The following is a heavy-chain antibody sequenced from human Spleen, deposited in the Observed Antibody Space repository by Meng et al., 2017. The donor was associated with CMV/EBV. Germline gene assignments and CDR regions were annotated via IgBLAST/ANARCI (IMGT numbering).Heavy chain of an antibody. CDR2: IYSGGST. CDR1: GFTVSSNY. V-gene: IGHV3-66*02. J-gene: IGHJ6*02. Sequence: GESLKISCAASGFTVSSNYMSWVRQAPGKGLEWVSVIYSGGSTYYADSVKGRFTISRDNSKNTLYLQMNSLRAEDTAVYYCARALSGYSYGFYYYYGMDVWGQGTTVTVS. D-gene: IGHD5-18*01. CDR3: ARALSGYSYGFYYYYGMDV.